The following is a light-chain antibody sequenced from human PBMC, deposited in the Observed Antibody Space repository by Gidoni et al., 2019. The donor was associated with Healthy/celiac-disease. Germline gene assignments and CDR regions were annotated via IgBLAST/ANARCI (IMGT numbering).Light chain of an antibody. CDR3: QQYYRTPWT. CDR1: QSVLYSSNNKNY. Sequence: DIVMTQSPDTLAVSLGERATINCKSSQSVLYSSNNKNYLAWYQQKPGQPPKLLIYLASTRESGVPDRFSGSGSGTDFTLTISSLQAEDVAVYYCQQYYRTPWTFGQGTKVEIK. V-gene: IGKV4-1*01. CDR2: LAS. J-gene: IGKJ1*01.